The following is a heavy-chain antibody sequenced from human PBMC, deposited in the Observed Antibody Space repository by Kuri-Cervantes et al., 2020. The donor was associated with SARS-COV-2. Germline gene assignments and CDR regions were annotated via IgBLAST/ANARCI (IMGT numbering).Heavy chain of an antibody. J-gene: IGHJ4*02. CDR1: GYSFTSYW. CDR2: IYPGDSDT. Sequence: KVSCKGSGYSFTSYWIGWVRQMPGEGLEWMGIIYPGDSDTRYSPSFQGQVTISADKSISTAYLQWSSLKASVTAMYYCARAIRDYYDSSAYFDYWGQGTLVTGSS. D-gene: IGHD3-22*01. V-gene: IGHV5-51*01. CDR3: ARAIRDYYDSSAYFDY.